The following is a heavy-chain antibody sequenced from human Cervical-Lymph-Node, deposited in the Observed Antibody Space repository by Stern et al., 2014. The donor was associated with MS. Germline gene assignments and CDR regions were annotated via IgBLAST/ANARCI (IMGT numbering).Heavy chain of an antibody. J-gene: IGHJ3*02. CDR3: AKEGRYDKGYAYDI. Sequence: EVQLVESGGGFVQPGRSLTLSCVAAGFTFEDYAMHWVRQVPGKGLQWVSSITWNSGSIAYADSVKGRFTISRDNAKNSLYLEMNSLRPEDTAFYYCAKEGRYDKGYAYDIWGQGTMVTVSS. D-gene: IGHD5-12*01. V-gene: IGHV3-9*01. CDR2: ITWNSGSI. CDR1: GFTFEDYA.